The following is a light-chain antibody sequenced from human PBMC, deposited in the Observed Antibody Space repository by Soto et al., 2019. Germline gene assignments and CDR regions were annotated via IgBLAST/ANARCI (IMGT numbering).Light chain of an antibody. J-gene: IGKJ3*01. CDR1: QSISSW. CDR3: QQYNSYSPRT. Sequence: DIQMPQSPSTLSASVGDRVTITCRASQSISSWLAWYQQKPGKAPKLLIYDASSLESGVPSRFSGSGSGTEFTLTISSLQPDDFATYYCQQYNSYSPRTFGPGTKVDIK. CDR2: DAS. V-gene: IGKV1-5*01.